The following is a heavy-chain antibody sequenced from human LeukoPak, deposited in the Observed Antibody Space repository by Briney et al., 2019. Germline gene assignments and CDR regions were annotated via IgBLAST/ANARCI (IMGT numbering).Heavy chain of an antibody. V-gene: IGHV3-7*01. D-gene: IGHD3-22*01. CDR3: ARLDSSGYPHDAFDI. Sequence: GGSLRLSCAASGFTFSNYWMSWVRQAPGKGLEWVANIKQDGSEKYYVDSLKGRFTISRDNAKNSLYLQMNSLRAEDTAVYYCARLDSSGYPHDAFDIWGQGTMVTVSS. CDR2: IKQDGSEK. J-gene: IGHJ3*02. CDR1: GFTFSNYW.